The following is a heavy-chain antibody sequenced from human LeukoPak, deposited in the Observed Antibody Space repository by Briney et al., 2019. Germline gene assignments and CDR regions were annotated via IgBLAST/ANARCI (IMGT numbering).Heavy chain of an antibody. Sequence: GGSLRLSCTASGFTFGDYAMSWVRQAPGKGLEWVAVISYDGSNKYYADSVKGRFTISRDNAKNSLYLQMNSLRAEDTAVYYCARDHTVAGAFDYWGQGTLVTVSS. J-gene: IGHJ4*02. CDR1: GFTFGDYA. CDR2: ISYDGSNK. CDR3: ARDHTVAGAFDY. V-gene: IGHV3-30*04. D-gene: IGHD2-15*01.